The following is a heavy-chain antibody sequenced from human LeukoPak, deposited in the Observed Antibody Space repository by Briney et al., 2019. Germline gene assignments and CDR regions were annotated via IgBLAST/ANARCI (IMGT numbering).Heavy chain of an antibody. J-gene: IGHJ5*02. CDR1: DGSFSGYY. Sequence: SETLSLTCAVYDGSFSGYYWSWIRQPPGKGLEWIGEINHSGSTNYNPSLKSRVTISVDTSKNQFSLKLSSVTAADTAVYYCARGRRGSLVRGMPYNWFDPWGQGTLVTVSS. D-gene: IGHD3-10*01. CDR3: ARGRRGSLVRGMPYNWFDP. CDR2: INHSGST. V-gene: IGHV4-34*01.